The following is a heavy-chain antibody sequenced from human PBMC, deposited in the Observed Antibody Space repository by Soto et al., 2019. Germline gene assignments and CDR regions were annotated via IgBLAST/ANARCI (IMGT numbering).Heavy chain of an antibody. CDR3: ARGLRYFDSLLTV. J-gene: IGHJ4*02. CDR2: ISYDGSNK. CDR1: GFTFSSYA. D-gene: IGHD3-9*01. Sequence: GGSLRLSCAASGFTFSSYAMHWVRQAPGKGLEWVAVISYDGSNKYYADSVKGRFTISRDNSKNTLYLQMNSLRAEDTAVYYCARGLRYFDSLLTVWGQGTLVTLSS. V-gene: IGHV3-30-3*01.